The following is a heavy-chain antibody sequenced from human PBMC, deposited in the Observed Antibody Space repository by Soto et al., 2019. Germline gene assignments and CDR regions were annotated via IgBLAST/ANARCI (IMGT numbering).Heavy chain of an antibody. V-gene: IGHV3-30*18. CDR2: ISYDGSNK. J-gene: IGHJ4*02. Sequence: GGSLRLSCAASGFTFSSYGMHWVRQAPGKGLEWVAVISYDGSNKYYADSVKGRFTISRDNSKNTLYLQMNSLRAEDTAVYYCAKDLYGGNSGVPDYWGQGTLVTVSS. D-gene: IGHD4-17*01. CDR1: GFTFSSYG. CDR3: AKDLYGGNSGVPDY.